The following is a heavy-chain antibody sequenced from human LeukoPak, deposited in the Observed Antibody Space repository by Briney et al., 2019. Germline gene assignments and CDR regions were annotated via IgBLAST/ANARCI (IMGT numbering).Heavy chain of an antibody. Sequence: GGSLRLSCATSGFSITKYWMSWVRQAPGKELERVASIKQDGEKYYVYSVEGRFTLSRDDATNSLFLQMHSLRAEDTAVYYCARNYMRTSGPYTSYYYFMDVWGKGTTVTVSS. V-gene: IGHV3-7*01. CDR1: GFSITKYW. CDR2: IKQDGEK. J-gene: IGHJ6*03. D-gene: IGHD3-3*01. CDR3: ARNYMRTSGPYTSYYYFMDV.